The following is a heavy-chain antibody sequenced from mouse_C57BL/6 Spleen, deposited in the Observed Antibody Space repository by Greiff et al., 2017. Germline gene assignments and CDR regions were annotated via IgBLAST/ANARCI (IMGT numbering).Heavy chain of an antibody. CDR1: GYTFTSYW. J-gene: IGHJ3*01. V-gene: IGHV1-55*01. CDR3: ARRDYSGSSYHAWFAY. D-gene: IGHD1-1*01. Sequence: VQLQQPGAELVKPGASVKMSCKASGYTFTSYWITWVKQRPGQGLEWIGDIYPGSGSTNYNEKFKSKATLTVDTSSSTAYMQPSSLTSQDSAVYYGARRDYSGSSYHAWFAYWGQGTLVTVSA. CDR2: IYPGSGST.